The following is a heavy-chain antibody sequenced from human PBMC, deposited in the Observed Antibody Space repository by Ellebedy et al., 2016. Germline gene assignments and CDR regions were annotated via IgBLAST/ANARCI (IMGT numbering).Heavy chain of an antibody. CDR1: GFTFSDYY. Sequence: GGSLRLXXAASGFTFSDYYMSWIRQAPGKGLEWVSYISSDSSHSNYVDSVEGRFTISRDNAKSSLYLQMNSLTADDTAVYYCARDPGVLFFGALARAPDYWGQGTLVTVSS. CDR2: ISSDSSHS. D-gene: IGHD3-10*01. CDR3: ARDPGVLFFGALARAPDY. V-gene: IGHV3-11*05. J-gene: IGHJ4*02.